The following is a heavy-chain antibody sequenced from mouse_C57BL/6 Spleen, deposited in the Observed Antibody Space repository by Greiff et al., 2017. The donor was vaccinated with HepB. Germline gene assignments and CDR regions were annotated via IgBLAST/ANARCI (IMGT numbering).Heavy chain of an antibody. CDR3: ARLDSSALYAMDY. CDR2: ISNGGGST. V-gene: IGHV5-12*01. CDR1: GFTFSDYY. Sequence: EVKLVESGGGLVQPGGSLKLSCAASGFTFSDYYMYWVRQTPEKRLEWVAYISNGGGSTYYPDTVKGRFTISRDNAKNTLYLQMSRLKSEDTAMYYCARLDSSALYAMDYWGQGTSVTVSS. D-gene: IGHD3-2*02. J-gene: IGHJ4*01.